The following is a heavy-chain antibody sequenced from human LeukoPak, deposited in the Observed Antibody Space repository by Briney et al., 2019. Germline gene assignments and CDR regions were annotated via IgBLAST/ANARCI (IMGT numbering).Heavy chain of an antibody. D-gene: IGHD1-14*01. CDR3: ARERTTQKAFDY. CDR1: GFSFSGYW. Sequence: GGPLRLSCAASGFSFSGYWMTWVRQAPGKGLEWVANINQDGSETYYVDSVRGRFTISRDSAKNSLYLQMNSLRAEDTAVYYCARERTTQKAFDYWGQGTLVTVSS. CDR2: INQDGSET. J-gene: IGHJ4*02. V-gene: IGHV3-7*05.